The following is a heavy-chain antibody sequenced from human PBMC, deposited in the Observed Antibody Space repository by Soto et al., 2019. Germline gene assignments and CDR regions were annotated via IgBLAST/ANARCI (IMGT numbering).Heavy chain of an antibody. V-gene: IGHV4-59*01. CDR2: IYYTGST. CDR3: AVTRGGAHPHDI. Sequence: SLTCNSSGGPLSSFYYSWIRQAPGKGPEWIGYIYYTGSTNYNPSLKSRVTMSVDTSKNQFSLKLTSVTAADTAVYFCAVTRGGAHPHDIWGQGTMVTVSS. J-gene: IGHJ3*02. D-gene: IGHD2-21*02. CDR1: GGPLSSFY.